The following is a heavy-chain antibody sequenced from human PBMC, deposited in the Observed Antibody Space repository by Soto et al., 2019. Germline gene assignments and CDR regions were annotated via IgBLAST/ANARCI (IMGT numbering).Heavy chain of an antibody. Sequence: SVKVSCKASGGTFSSYAISWVRQAPGQGLEWMGGIIPIFGTANYAQKFQGRVTITADESTSTAYMELSSLRSEDTAVYYCARDSPEGIAAAGDYYYGMDVWCQGTTVTVSS. V-gene: IGHV1-69*13. D-gene: IGHD6-13*01. CDR2: IIPIFGTA. J-gene: IGHJ6*02. CDR1: GGTFSSYA. CDR3: ARDSPEGIAAAGDYYYGMDV.